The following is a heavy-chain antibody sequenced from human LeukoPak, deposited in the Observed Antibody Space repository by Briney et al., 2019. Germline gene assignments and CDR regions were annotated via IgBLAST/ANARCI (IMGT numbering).Heavy chain of an antibody. D-gene: IGHD3-22*01. Sequence: GGSLRLSCSASGFTFSSYAMHWARQAPGKGLEYVSAISSNGGSTYYADSVKGRFTISRDNSKNTLYLQMSSLRAEDTAVYYCVKDREYYYDSSGYFDYWGQGTLVTVSS. CDR3: VKDREYYYDSSGYFDY. CDR2: ISSNGGST. V-gene: IGHV3-64D*09. J-gene: IGHJ4*02. CDR1: GFTFSSYA.